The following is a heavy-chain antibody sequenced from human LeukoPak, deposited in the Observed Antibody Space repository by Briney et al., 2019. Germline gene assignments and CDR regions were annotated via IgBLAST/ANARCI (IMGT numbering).Heavy chain of an antibody. V-gene: IGHV1-2*02. D-gene: IGHD3-9*01. J-gene: IGHJ4*02. CDR3: ARGDYDILTGWPY. Sequence: ASVKVSCKASGYTFTGFYIHWVRQEPGQAIELMGWINPNSGGTNYAQKFQGRVTMTRDTSINTAYMDLSRLRSDDTAVYYCARGDYDILTGWPYWGQGTLVTVSS. CDR2: INPNSGGT. CDR1: GYTFTGFY.